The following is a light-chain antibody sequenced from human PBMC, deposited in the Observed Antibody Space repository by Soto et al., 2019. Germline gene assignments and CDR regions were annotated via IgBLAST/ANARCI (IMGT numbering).Light chain of an antibody. Sequence: DIQMTQSPSTLSASVGDRVTITCRASQNVNSWVAWYQQKPGKAPKFLIYDASNLESGVPSRFSGRGSGTEFTLTISSLQSEDFAVYYCQQYNNWPPLTFGGGTKVEIK. CDR1: QNVNSW. CDR3: QQYNNWPPLT. J-gene: IGKJ4*01. CDR2: DAS. V-gene: IGKV1-5*01.